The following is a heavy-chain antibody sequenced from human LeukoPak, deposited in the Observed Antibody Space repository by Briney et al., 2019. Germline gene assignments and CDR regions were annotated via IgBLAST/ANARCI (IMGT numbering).Heavy chain of an antibody. V-gene: IGHV3-23*01. D-gene: IGHD1-1*01. CDR1: GLTFSRYA. J-gene: IGHJ3*02. Sequence: PGGSLRLPCAVSGLTFSRYAINWVRQPPGKGLEWVSIISNSGGISVYADSVKGRFTISRDNSKNTLYLQMSSLRAEDTAVYYCAVEGFDIWGHGTMVTVSS. CDR2: ISNSGGIS. CDR3: AVEGFDI.